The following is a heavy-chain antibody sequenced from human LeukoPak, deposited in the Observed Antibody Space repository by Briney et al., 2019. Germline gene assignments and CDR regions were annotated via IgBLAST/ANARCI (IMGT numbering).Heavy chain of an antibody. CDR3: ARANSATIPGVDP. J-gene: IGHJ5*02. D-gene: IGHD1-26*01. CDR2: IYSDGST. CDR1: GFTVSTNY. Sequence: GGSLRLSCAASGFTVSTNYMSWVRQAPGKGLEWLSIIYSDGSTYHADSVKGRFTISRDNSKNTLYLQMSSLTAEDTAVYYCARANSATIPGVDPWGQGTLVTVSS. V-gene: IGHV3-53*01.